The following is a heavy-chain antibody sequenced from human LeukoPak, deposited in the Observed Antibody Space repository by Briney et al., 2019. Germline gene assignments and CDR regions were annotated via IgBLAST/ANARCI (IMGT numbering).Heavy chain of an antibody. V-gene: IGHV3-30*09. CDR3: ARANTPFADY. CDR1: GFTFSSYE. Sequence: PGGSLRLSCAASGFTFSSYEMNWVRQAPGKGLEWVAVISYDGSNKYYADSVKGRFAISRDNSKNTVYLQMNSLRVEDTAVYYCARANTPFADYWGQGTLVTVSS. CDR2: ISYDGSNK. D-gene: IGHD2-2*02. J-gene: IGHJ4*02.